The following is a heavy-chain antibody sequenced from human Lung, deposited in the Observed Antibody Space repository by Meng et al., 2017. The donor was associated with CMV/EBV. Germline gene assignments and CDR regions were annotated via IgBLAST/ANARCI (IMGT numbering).Heavy chain of an antibody. D-gene: IGHD3-22*01. CDR2: IYWDDDK. J-gene: IGHJ4*02. CDR1: GFSLSTSGVG. V-gene: IGHV2-5*02. Sequence: TLVEFGPSPGTPTPPRPLTCTFSGFSLSTSGVGVGWIRQPPGKALEWPALIYWDDDKRYSPSLKSRLTITKDTSKNQVVLTMTNMDPVDTATYYCAHESSGTYFDYWGQGTLVTVSS. CDR3: AHESSGTYFDY.